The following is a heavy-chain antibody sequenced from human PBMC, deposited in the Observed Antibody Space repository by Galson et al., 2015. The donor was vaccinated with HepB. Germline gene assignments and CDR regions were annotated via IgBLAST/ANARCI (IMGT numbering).Heavy chain of an antibody. CDR3: AKVFPEKTSGWYRQALYYFDS. J-gene: IGHJ4*02. V-gene: IGHV3-23*01. D-gene: IGHD6-19*01. Sequence: SLRLSCAASGFTFSYYAMSWVRQAPGKGLEWVSALTPSGDNTYSADSMRGRFTISRDNSKNTLFLQMNSLRADDTAIYFCAKVFPEKTSGWYRQALYYFDSWGQGTRVTVSS. CDR1: GFTFSYYA. CDR2: LTPSGDNT.